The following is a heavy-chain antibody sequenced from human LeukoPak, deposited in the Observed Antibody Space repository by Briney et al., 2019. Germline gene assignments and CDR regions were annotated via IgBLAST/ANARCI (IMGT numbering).Heavy chain of an antibody. CDR1: GGSLSSYY. V-gene: IGHV4-4*07. D-gene: IGHD3-10*01. CDR3: ARDQSYGSGINYFDY. J-gene: IGHJ4*02. Sequence: SETLSLTCTVSGGSLSSYYWSWLRQPAGKGLEWIGRIYTSGSTNYNPSLKSRVTMSVDTSKNQFSLKLSSVTAADTAVYYCARDQSYGSGINYFDYWGQGTLVTVSS. CDR2: IYTSGST.